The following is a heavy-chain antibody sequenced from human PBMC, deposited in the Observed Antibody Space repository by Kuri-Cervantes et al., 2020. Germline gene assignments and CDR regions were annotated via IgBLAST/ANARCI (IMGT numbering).Heavy chain of an antibody. CDR3: ARRSGYGENWFDP. Sequence: TLSLTCTVSGSSITSGDYYWSWIRQPPGKGLEWIAYIYYSGDTYYNPSLKSRVTISTDTSKNQFFLKLSSVTAADTAMYYCARRSGYGENWFDPWGQGTLVTVSS. D-gene: IGHD5-12*01. J-gene: IGHJ5*02. V-gene: IGHV4-30-4*01. CDR1: GSSITSGDYY. CDR2: IYYSGDT.